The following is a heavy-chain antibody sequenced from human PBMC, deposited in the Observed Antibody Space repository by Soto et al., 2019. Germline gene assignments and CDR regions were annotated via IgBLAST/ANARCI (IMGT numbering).Heavy chain of an antibody. J-gene: IGHJ4*02. D-gene: IGHD1-1*01. CDR2: ISAHNGNT. CDR3: ARGRYGDY. V-gene: IGHV1-18*01. Sequence: QVHLVQSGAEVKKPGASVKVSCQASGYAFTTYGITWVRQAPGQGLEWMGWISAHNGNTNYAQKLQGRVTVTRDTSTGTAYMELRGLRSDDTAVYYCARGRYGDYWGQGVLVTVSS. CDR1: GYAFTTYG.